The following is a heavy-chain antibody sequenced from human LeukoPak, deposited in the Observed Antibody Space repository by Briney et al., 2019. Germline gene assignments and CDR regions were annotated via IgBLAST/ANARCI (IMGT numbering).Heavy chain of an antibody. D-gene: IGHD1-26*01. Sequence: GGSLRLSCAVSGFTFCIFGMHWVRQAPGKGLEWVAVISYEGSNKYYADSVKGLFTISRDNSKNTLYLQMSSLRAHDSAFVYCAKGSDPGTFDYWGQGTLVTVSS. CDR3: AKGSDPGTFDY. J-gene: IGHJ4*02. CDR1: GFTFCIFG. CDR2: ISYEGSNK. V-gene: IGHV3-30*18.